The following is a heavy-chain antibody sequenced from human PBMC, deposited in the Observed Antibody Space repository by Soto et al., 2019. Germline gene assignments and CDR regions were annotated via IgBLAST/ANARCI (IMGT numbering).Heavy chain of an antibody. Sequence: EVQLAESGGGLAQPGGSLRLSCAASGFTLSGYAMDWVRHAPGKGLEYVSGISSTGVGTDYAKSVQGRFTISRDNSKDKVYRQLGSLRAEDMAVYDCARRTRSDFYYMDVWGKGTTVSVSS. V-gene: IGHV3-64*01. CDR3: ARRTRSDFYYMDV. CDR2: ISSTGVGT. D-gene: IGHD3-10*01. J-gene: IGHJ6*03. CDR1: GFTLSGYA.